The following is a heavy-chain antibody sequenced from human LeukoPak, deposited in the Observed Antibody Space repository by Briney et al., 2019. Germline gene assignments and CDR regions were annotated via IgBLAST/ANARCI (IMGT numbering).Heavy chain of an antibody. CDR2: IYNDGST. Sequence: GGSLRLSCAISGFSVSSKYMSWVRQAPGKGPEWVSVIYNDGSTYYADSVKGRFTISRDNSKNTLYLQMNSLRAEDTAVYYCARDRYSSPNYYYYYMDVWGKGTTVTVSS. CDR3: ARDRYSSPNYYYYYMDV. J-gene: IGHJ6*03. CDR1: GFSVSSKY. D-gene: IGHD6-13*01. V-gene: IGHV3-53*01.